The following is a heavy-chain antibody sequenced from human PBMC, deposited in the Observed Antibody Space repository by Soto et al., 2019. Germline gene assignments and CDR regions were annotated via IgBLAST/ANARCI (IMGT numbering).Heavy chain of an antibody. CDR1: GVSISSGGYY. CDR2: IYSSGST. D-gene: IGHD1-26*01. V-gene: IGHV4-31*03. Sequence: QVQLQESGPGLVKPSQTLSLTCTVSGVSISSGGYYWSWIRQHPGKGLEWIGYIYSSGSTYYNLSLKSRVTISVDTSKNQFSLKLSSVTAADTAVDYCAREIVGAPYFDYWGQGTLVTVSS. J-gene: IGHJ4*02. CDR3: AREIVGAPYFDY.